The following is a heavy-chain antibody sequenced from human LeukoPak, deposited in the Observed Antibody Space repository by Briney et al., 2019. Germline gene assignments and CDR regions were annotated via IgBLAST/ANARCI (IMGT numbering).Heavy chain of an antibody. CDR2: IIPIFGTA. CDR1: GGTFSSYA. D-gene: IGHD6-19*01. J-gene: IGHJ4*02. CDR3: ARGPFASYSSGWYDY. Sequence: ASVKVSCKASGGTFSSYAISWVRQAPGQGLEWMGGIIPIFGTANYAQKLQGGVTMTTDTSTSTAYMELRSLRSDDTAVYYCARGPFASYSSGWYDYWGQGTLVTVSS. V-gene: IGHV1-69*05.